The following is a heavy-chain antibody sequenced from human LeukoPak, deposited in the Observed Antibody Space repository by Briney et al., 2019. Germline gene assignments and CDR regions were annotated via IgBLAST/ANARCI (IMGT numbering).Heavy chain of an antibody. CDR1: GFTVSSNY. Sequence: PGGSLRLSCAASGFTVSSNYMSWVRQAPGKGVEWVSVTYSGGSTYYADSVKGRFTISRDNSKNTLYLQMNSLRAEDTAVYYCARKPGYSGYDPHFDYWAQGTLVTVSS. J-gene: IGHJ4*02. D-gene: IGHD5-12*01. CDR3: ARKPGYSGYDPHFDY. CDR2: TYSGGST. V-gene: IGHV3-53*01.